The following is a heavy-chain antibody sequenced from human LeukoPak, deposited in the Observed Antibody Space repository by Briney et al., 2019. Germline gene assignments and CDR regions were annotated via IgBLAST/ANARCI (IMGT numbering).Heavy chain of an antibody. Sequence: ASVKVSCKASGYTFTTYGITWVRQAPGQGLEWLGRVNAYNGNTYYTQTLQGRVSMTTDPSTGTAYMELRSLRSNDTAVYYCASLRHIYYMDVWGQGTAVTVSS. CDR2: VNAYNGNT. CDR1: GYTFTTYG. V-gene: IGHV1-18*01. D-gene: IGHD6-25*01. J-gene: IGHJ6*03. CDR3: ASLRHIYYMDV.